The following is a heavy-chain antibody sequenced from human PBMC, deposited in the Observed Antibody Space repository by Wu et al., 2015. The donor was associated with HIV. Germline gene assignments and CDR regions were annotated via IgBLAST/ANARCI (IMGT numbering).Heavy chain of an antibody. Sequence: QVQLVQSGAEVKKPGSSVKVSCKASGGTFSSYAISWVRQAPGQGLEWMGGIIPIFGTANYAQKFQGRVTITTDESTSTAYMELSSLRSEDTAVYYCARDAYYDSSGYYALVAFDIVGPRGQWSPSLQ. CDR1: GGTFSSYA. D-gene: IGHD3-22*01. V-gene: IGHV1-69*05. J-gene: IGHJ3*02. CDR3: ARDAYYDSSGYYALVAFDI. CDR2: IIPIFGTA.